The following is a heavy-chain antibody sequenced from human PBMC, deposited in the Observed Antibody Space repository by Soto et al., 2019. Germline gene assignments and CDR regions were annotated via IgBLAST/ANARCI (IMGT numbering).Heavy chain of an antibody. V-gene: IGHV3-23*01. D-gene: IGHD3-22*01. CDR2: ISGSGGST. Sequence: GGSLRLSCAASGFTFSSYAMSWVRQAPGKGLEWVSAISGSGGSTYYADSVKGRFTISRDNSKNTLYLQMNSLRAEDTALYYCAAPDFYDTNGYYFYYVDFWRQGTLVTVSS. CDR3: AAPDFYDTNGYYFYYVDF. CDR1: GFTFSSYA. J-gene: IGHJ4*02.